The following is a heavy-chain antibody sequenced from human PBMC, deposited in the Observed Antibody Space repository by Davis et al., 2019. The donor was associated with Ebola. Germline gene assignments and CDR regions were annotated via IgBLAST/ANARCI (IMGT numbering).Heavy chain of an antibody. CDR2: ISSSSNYI. Sequence: GASLKISCAASGFTFSSNSMNWVRQAPGKGLEWVSFISSSSNYIYYADSVKGRFTVSRDNAKNSLYLQMNSLRAEDTAVYYCVRDPALVVTGGGWFFGLWGRGTLVTVSS. CDR1: GFTFSSNS. CDR3: VRDPALVVTGGGWFFGL. V-gene: IGHV3-21*01. J-gene: IGHJ2*01. D-gene: IGHD2-21*02.